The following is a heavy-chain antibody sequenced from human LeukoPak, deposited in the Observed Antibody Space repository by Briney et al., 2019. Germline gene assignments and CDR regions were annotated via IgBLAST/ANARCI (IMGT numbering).Heavy chain of an antibody. Sequence: PSETLSLTCTVSGGSISSYYWSWIRQPPGKGLEWIGYIYHSGSTKYNPSLKSRVTISVDTSKNQFSLKMSSVTAADTAVYYCARDGYSGNDGLWGQGTLVTVSS. CDR1: GGSISSYY. CDR3: ARDGYSGNDGL. V-gene: IGHV4-59*01. J-gene: IGHJ4*02. CDR2: IYHSGST. D-gene: IGHD5-12*01.